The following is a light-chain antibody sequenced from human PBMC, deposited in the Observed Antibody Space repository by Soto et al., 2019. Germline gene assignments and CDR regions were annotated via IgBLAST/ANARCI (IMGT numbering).Light chain of an antibody. J-gene: IGKJ5*01. V-gene: IGKV1-39*01. CDR2: GAS. CDR3: QQTHSTPLT. CDR1: QNIEIY. Sequence: DIQMTQSPSSLSASLGDRVTITCRASQNIEIYLNWFQQKPGKAPELLIYGASSLESMVPSRFSGSGSGTDFTLTISSLQPEDIATYYCQQTHSTPLTFGQGTRLEIK.